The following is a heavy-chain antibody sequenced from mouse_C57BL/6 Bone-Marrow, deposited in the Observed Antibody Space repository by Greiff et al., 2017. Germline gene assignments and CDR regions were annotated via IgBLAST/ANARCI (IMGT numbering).Heavy chain of an antibody. D-gene: IGHD1-1*01. J-gene: IGHJ3*01. V-gene: IGHV6-3*01. CDR3: TEDYGPPRFAY. CDR2: IRLKSDNYAT. Sequence: EVHLVESGGGLVQPGGSMKLSCVASGFTFSNYWMNWVRQSPEKGLEWVAQIRLKSDNYATHYAESVKGRFTISRDDSKSSVYLQMNNLRAEDTGIYYCTEDYGPPRFAYWGQGTLVTVSA. CDR1: GFTFSNYW.